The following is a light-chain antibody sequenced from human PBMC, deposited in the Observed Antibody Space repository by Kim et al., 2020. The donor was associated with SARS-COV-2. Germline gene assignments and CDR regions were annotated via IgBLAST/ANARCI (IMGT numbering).Light chain of an antibody. J-gene: IGKJ4*01. Sequence: EIVLTQSPGTLSLSPGERATLSCRASQSVSSSYLAWYQQKPGQAPRLLIYGASSRATGIPDRFSGSGSGTDFTLTISRREPEDFAVYYCQQYGSSPPNTFGGGTKVDIK. CDR2: GAS. CDR1: QSVSSSY. CDR3: QQYGSSPPNT. V-gene: IGKV3-20*01.